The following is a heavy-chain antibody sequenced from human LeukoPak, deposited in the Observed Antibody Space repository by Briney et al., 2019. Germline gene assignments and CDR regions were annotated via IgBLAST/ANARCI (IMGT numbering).Heavy chain of an antibody. J-gene: IGHJ5*02. CDR2: MNPNSGNT. Sequence: ASVKVSCKASGYTFTSYDINWVRQATGQGLEWMGWMNPNSGNTGYAQKFQGRVTITRNTSISTAYMELSSLRSEDTAVYYCARGYCSSTSCRGGWFEPWGQGTLVTVSS. D-gene: IGHD2-2*01. V-gene: IGHV1-8*03. CDR1: GYTFTSYD. CDR3: ARGYCSSTSCRGGWFEP.